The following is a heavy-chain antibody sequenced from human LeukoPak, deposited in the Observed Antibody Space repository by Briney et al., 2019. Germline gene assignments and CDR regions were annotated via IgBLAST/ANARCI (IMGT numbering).Heavy chain of an antibody. Sequence: PSETLSLTCTVSGGSISSYYWSWIRQPAGKGLEWIGRIYTGGSTNYNPSLKSRVTMSVDTSKNQFSLKLSSVTAADTAVYYCARDAPEQQWLAPVVSSGGFDPWGQGTLVTVSS. D-gene: IGHD6-19*01. J-gene: IGHJ5*02. CDR3: ARDAPEQQWLAPVVSSGGFDP. CDR1: GGSISSYY. CDR2: IYTGGST. V-gene: IGHV4-4*07.